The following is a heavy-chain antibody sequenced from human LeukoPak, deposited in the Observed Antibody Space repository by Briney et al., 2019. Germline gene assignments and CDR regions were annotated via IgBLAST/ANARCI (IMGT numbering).Heavy chain of an antibody. CDR2: IYHSGST. J-gene: IGHJ6*03. D-gene: IGHD6-13*01. Sequence: SETLSLTCTVSGYSISSGYYWGWIRQPPGKGLEWIGSIYHSGSTYYNPSLKSRVTISVDTSKNQFSLKLNSVTPEDTAVYYCARDQTGTMDVWGKGTTVTISS. CDR1: GYSISSGYY. V-gene: IGHV4-38-2*02. CDR3: ARDQTGTMDV.